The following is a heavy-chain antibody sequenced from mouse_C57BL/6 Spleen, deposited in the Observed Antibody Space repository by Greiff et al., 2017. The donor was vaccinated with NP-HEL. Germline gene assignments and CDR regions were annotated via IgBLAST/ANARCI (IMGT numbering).Heavy chain of an antibody. Sequence: VQLQQSGAELVRPGASVKLSCTASGFNIKDDYMHWVKQRPEQGLEWIGWIDPENGDTEYASKFQGKATITADTSSNTAYLQLSSLTSEDTAVYYCTHYYYGSSSWFAYWGQGTLVTVSA. V-gene: IGHV14-4*01. CDR2: IDPENGDT. CDR1: GFNIKDDY. J-gene: IGHJ3*01. D-gene: IGHD1-1*01. CDR3: THYYYGSSSWFAY.